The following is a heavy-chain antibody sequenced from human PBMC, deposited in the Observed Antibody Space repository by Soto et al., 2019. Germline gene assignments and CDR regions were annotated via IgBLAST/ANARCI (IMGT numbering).Heavy chain of an antibody. J-gene: IGHJ5*02. CDR3: AHRPLVGANGPWFDP. CDR1: GFSPSTSGVG. Sequence: SGHTVVNPTQTLTLTFTFSGFSPSTSGVGVGGIRQPPGKALEWLALIYWDDDKRYSPSLKSRLTITKDTSKNQVVLTMANMDPVDTATYYCAHRPLVGANGPWFDPWSQGTLVTVSS. CDR2: IYWDDDK. D-gene: IGHD1-26*01. V-gene: IGHV2-5*02.